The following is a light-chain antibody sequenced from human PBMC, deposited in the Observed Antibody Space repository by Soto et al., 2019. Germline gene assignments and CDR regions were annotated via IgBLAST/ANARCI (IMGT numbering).Light chain of an antibody. V-gene: IGKV1-5*01. J-gene: IGKJ1*01. CDR1: QSIRYY. CDR3: QHHNSYSQT. CDR2: GAS. Sequence: DIQQTQFLPTLSDSVGDRVTITCRASQSIRYYLAWYQQMPGKAPKLLIYGASSLQSGVPSRFSGSGSGTEFTLTISSLQPDDFATYFCQHHNSYSQTFGQGTK.